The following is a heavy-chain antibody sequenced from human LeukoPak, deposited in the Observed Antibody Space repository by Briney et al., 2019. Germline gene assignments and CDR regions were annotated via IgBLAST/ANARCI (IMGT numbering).Heavy chain of an antibody. CDR3: ARGERSYYGSGSSFTDAFDI. J-gene: IGHJ3*02. CDR1: GGTFSSYA. V-gene: IGHV1-69*13. D-gene: IGHD3-10*01. CDR2: IIPIFGTA. Sequence: SVKVSCKASGGTFSSYAISWVRQAPGQGLEWMGGIIPIFGTANYAQKFRGRVTITADESTSTAYMELSSLRSEDTAVYYCARGERSYYGSGSSFTDAFDIWGQGTMVTVSS.